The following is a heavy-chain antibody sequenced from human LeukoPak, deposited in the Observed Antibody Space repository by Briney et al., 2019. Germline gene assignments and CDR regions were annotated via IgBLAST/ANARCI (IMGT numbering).Heavy chain of an antibody. CDR3: ARAGGIAAFDY. Sequence: ASGKVSCKASGYTFTSYVISWVRQAPGQGPEGMGWISAYNGNTNYAQKLQGRVTMTTETSTSTAYMELRSLRSDDTAVYYCARAGGIAAFDYWGQGTLVTVSS. V-gene: IGHV1-18*01. CDR2: ISAYNGNT. J-gene: IGHJ4*02. CDR1: GYTFTSYV. D-gene: IGHD6-13*01.